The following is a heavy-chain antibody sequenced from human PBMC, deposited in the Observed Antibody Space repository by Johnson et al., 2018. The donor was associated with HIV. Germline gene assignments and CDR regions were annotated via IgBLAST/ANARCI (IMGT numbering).Heavy chain of an antibody. D-gene: IGHD1-26*01. CDR1: GFTFRNHD. Sequence: VQLVESGGGLVQPGGSLRLSCAASGFTFRNHDMHWVRQATGKGLEWVSAIGPTGDTYYPGSVKGRFTISRDNSKNTLYLQMSSLRAGDTAVYYCARGRASWELYDAFEIWGQGTMVIVSS. V-gene: IGHV3-13*01. CDR3: ARGRASWELYDAFEI. CDR2: IGPTGDT. J-gene: IGHJ3*02.